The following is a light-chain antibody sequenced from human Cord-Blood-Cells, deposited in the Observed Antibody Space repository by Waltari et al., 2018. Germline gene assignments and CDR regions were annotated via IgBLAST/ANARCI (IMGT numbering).Light chain of an antibody. V-gene: IGLV2-23*01. J-gene: IGLJ2*01. CDR3: CSYAGSRVV. CDR1: SSDVGSYNL. Sequence: QSALTQPASVSGSPGQSITISCTGTSSDVGSYNLVSWYQQHPGKAPKLMIYEGSKRPSGVSNPFSGSKSGNTASLTISWLQAEDEADYYFCSYAGSRVVFGGGTKLTVL. CDR2: EGS.